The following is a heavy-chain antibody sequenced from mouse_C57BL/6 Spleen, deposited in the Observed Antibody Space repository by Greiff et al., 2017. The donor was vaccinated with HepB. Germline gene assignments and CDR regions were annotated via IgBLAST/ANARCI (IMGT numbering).Heavy chain of an antibody. CDR3: VRECIYYYGSSYDYAMDY. CDR1: GFTFNTYA. Sequence: EVKLEESGGGLVQPKGSLKLSCAASGFTFNTYAMHWVRQAPGKGLEWVARIRSKSSNYATYYADSVKDRFTISRDDSQSMLYLQMNNLKTEDTAMYYCVRECIYYYGSSYDYAMDYWGQGTSVTVSS. V-gene: IGHV10-3*01. D-gene: IGHD1-1*01. J-gene: IGHJ4*01. CDR2: IRSKSSNYAT.